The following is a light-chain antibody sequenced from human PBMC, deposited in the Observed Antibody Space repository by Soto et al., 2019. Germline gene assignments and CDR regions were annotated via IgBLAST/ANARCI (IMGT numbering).Light chain of an antibody. CDR1: SSDVGGYDY. CDR3: SSYTSSSTVVV. CDR2: DVS. Sequence: QSVLTQPASVSGSPGQSITFSCTGSSSDVGGYDYVSWYQQHPGKAPKLMIYDVSNRPSGVSNRFSGSKSDNTASLTISGLQAEDEADYYCSSYTSSSTVVVFGGGTKLTVL. V-gene: IGLV2-14*01. J-gene: IGLJ2*01.